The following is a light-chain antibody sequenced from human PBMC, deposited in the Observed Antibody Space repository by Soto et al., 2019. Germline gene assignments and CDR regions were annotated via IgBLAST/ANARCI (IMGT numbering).Light chain of an antibody. CDR1: SSDVGGYNF. J-gene: IGLJ2*01. V-gene: IGLV2-14*01. CDR2: DVS. Sequence: QSVLTQPDSVSGSPGQSITISCTGTSSDVGGYNFVYWYQQYPGKAPKLMIYDVSNRPSGVSNRFSGSKSGNTASLAISGLQAEDEADYYCSSYASSRDVLFGGGTKLTVL. CDR3: SSYASSRDVL.